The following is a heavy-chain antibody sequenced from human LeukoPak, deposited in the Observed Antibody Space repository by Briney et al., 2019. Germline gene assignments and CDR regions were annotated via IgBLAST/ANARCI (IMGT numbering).Heavy chain of an antibody. D-gene: IGHD3-10*01. J-gene: IGHJ5*02. CDR2: IKQDGSEK. Sequence: GGSLRLSCAASGFTFSSYWMSWVRQAPGRGLEWVANIKQDGSEKYYVDSVKGRFTISRDNAKNSLYLQMNSLRAEDTAEYYCARPAHYYGSGSSLNWFDPWGQGTLVTVSS. V-gene: IGHV3-7*01. CDR1: GFTFSSYW. CDR3: ARPAHYYGSGSSLNWFDP.